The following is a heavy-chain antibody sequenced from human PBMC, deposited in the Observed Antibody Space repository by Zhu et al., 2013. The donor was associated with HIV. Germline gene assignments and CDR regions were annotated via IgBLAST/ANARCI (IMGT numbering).Heavy chain of an antibody. J-gene: IGHJ4*02. D-gene: IGHD3-22*01. Sequence: QVQLVQSGLSEEAWLSVKVSCKASGGTFRNYGLTWVRQAPGQGLEWMGGIIPIFGTPTYAQKFQDRVTITAVESTNTVYMELSSLTSEDTAVYYCAREGKYYDSTGYFHQTYYFDYWGQGTLLTVSS. CDR1: GGTFRNYG. CDR2: IIPIFGTP. V-gene: IGHV1-69*01. CDR3: AREGKYYDSTGYFHQTYYFDY.